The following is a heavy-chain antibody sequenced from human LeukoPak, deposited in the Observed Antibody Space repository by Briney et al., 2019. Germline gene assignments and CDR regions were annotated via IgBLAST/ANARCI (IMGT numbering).Heavy chain of an antibody. CDR3: AREERDPFTIDY. V-gene: IGHV4-59*01. Sequence: SETLSLTCTVSGGSISSYYWSWIRQPPGKGLEWIGYIYYSGSTNYNPSLKSRVTISVDTSKNQFSLKLSSATAADTAVYYCAREERDPFTIDYWGQGTLVTVSS. CDR1: GGSISSYY. CDR2: IYYSGST. J-gene: IGHJ4*02.